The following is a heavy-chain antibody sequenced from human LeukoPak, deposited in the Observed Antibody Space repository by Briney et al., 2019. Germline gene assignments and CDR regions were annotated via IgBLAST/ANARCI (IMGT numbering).Heavy chain of an antibody. D-gene: IGHD3-10*01. CDR1: GYTFTGYY. Sequence: ASVKVSCKASGYTFTGYYMHWVRQAPGQGLEWMGWINPNSGGTNYAQKFQSRVTMTRDTSISTAYMELSRLRSDDTAVYYCARDLPPYYYGSGGEENGMDVWGQGTTVTVSS. CDR2: INPNSGGT. J-gene: IGHJ6*02. CDR3: ARDLPPYYYGSGGEENGMDV. V-gene: IGHV1-2*02.